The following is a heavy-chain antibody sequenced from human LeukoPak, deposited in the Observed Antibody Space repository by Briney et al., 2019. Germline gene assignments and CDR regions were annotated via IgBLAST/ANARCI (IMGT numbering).Heavy chain of an antibody. D-gene: IGHD1-14*01. J-gene: IGHJ6*03. V-gene: IGHV3-7*01. CDR3: ARVANLYYYYYMDV. Sequence: GGSLRLSCAASGFTFSNYWMKWVRQAPGKGLEWVATINQDGSEKYYVDSVKGRFTISRDNAKHSLYLQMNSLRAEDTAVYYCARVANLYYYYYMDVWGKGTTVTISS. CDR2: INQDGSEK. CDR1: GFTFSNYW.